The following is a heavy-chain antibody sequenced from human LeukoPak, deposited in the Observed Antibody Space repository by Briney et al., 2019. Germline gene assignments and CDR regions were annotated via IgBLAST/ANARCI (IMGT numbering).Heavy chain of an antibody. D-gene: IGHD3-22*01. CDR3: ARRGFNYYDSSGYFDY. Sequence: SETLSLTCTVSGGSISSSSYYWGWIRQPPGKGLEWIGSIYYSGSTYYNPSLKSRVTISVDTSKNQFSLKLSSVTAADTAVYYCARRGFNYYDSSGYFDYWGQGTLVTVSS. CDR1: GGSISSSSYY. V-gene: IGHV4-39*01. J-gene: IGHJ4*02. CDR2: IYYSGST.